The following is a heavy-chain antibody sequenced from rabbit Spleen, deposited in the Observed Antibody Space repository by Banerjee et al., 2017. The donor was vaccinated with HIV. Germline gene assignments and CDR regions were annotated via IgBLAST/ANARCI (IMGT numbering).Heavy chain of an antibody. Sequence: QEQLTETGGGLVQPGGSLTLSCKASGFSFSYSDYMCWVRQPPGKGPEWIACIGAGVSYTTYYATWAKGRFTISKTSSTTVTLQMTSLTAADTATYFCARDSGTSFSSYGMDLWGQGTLVTVS. J-gene: IGHJ6*01. CDR2: IGAGVSYTT. CDR1: GFSFSYSDY. CDR3: ARDSGTSFSSYGMDL. D-gene: IGHD8-1*01. V-gene: IGHV1S45*01.